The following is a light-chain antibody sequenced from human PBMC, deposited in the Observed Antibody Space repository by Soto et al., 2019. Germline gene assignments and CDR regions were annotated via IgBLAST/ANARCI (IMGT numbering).Light chain of an antibody. CDR1: QSVRSN. CDR3: QQHSAWPLT. J-gene: IGKJ4*01. Sequence: EIVMTQSPATLSVSPGERATLFCRASQSVRSNFLAWYQQKPGQAPRLLIYGASTRATGIPARFSGSGSGTEFTLTINSLQSEDFAGYYCQQHSAWPLTFGGGTKVEIK. V-gene: IGKV3-15*01. CDR2: GAS.